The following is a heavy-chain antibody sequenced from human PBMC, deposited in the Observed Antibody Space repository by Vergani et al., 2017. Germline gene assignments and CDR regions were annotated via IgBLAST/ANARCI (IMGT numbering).Heavy chain of an antibody. CDR3: AGHRGSGGFFPSSYFYGMDV. V-gene: IGHV4-38-2*01. CDR1: DSSIMTNPY. D-gene: IGHD3-10*01. Sequence: QVQLQESGPGLVKPSETLTLTCDVSDSSIMTNPYWGWFRQSPGKGLEWIGCIHHSGDTHYNSSLKSRVSISIVSSSKFSLSLTSVIAADTAIYYCAGHRGSGGFFPSSYFYGMDVWGHGTTVTVSS. J-gene: IGHJ6*02. CDR2: IHHSGDT.